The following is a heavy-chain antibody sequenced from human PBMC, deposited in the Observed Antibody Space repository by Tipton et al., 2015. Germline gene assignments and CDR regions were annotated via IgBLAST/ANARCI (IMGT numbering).Heavy chain of an antibody. D-gene: IGHD6-13*01. J-gene: IGHJ4*02. CDR3: ARRRTNNSWSY. CDR2: VYYSGGT. Sequence: LSLTCTVSGGPISSSRYYWGWIRQTPGKGPEWIRSVYYSGGTYFNPSLKSRVTISVDTSKNQFSLRLSSVTAADTAAYYCARRRTNNSWSYWGQGTLVTVSS. V-gene: IGHV4-39*01. CDR1: GGPISSSRYY.